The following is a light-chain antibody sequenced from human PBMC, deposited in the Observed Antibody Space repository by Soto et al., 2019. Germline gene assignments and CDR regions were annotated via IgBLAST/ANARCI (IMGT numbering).Light chain of an antibody. CDR3: QQYGSSPT. CDR1: QSVSSN. J-gene: IGKJ1*01. V-gene: IGKV3-15*01. CDR2: GAS. Sequence: EIVMTQSPATLSVSPGERATLSCRASQSVSSNLAWYQHKPGQAPRLLIYGASTRATGIPARFSGSGSGTEFTLTISSLQSEDFAVYYCQQYGSSPTFGQGTKVDIK.